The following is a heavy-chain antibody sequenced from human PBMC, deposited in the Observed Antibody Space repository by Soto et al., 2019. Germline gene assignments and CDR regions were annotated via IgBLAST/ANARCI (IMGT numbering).Heavy chain of an antibody. V-gene: IGHV3-74*03. Sequence: GSLRLSCAASGFTFSNFWMHWVRQAPGKGLVWVSRINSDGSSTMYRDSVKGRFTIFRDNAKNTLFLQMNSLRVEDTAVYYCTRDPAPIGWYDYWGQGTLVTVSS. J-gene: IGHJ4*02. D-gene: IGHD6-19*01. CDR3: TRDPAPIGWYDY. CDR2: INSDGSST. CDR1: GFTFSNFW.